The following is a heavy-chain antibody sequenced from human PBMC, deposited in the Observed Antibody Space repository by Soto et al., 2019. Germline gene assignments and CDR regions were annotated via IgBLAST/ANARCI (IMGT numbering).Heavy chain of an antibody. CDR3: ARIKYYGFWSGYPIGMDV. CDR1: GGSFSGYY. V-gene: IGHV4-34*01. CDR2: INHSGST. Sequence: SETLSLTCAVYGGSFSGYYWSWIRQPPGKGLEWIGEINHSGSTNYNPSLKSRVTISVDTSKNQFSLKLSSVTAADTAVYYCARIKYYGFWSGYPIGMDVWGQGTTVTVSS. J-gene: IGHJ6*02. D-gene: IGHD3-3*01.